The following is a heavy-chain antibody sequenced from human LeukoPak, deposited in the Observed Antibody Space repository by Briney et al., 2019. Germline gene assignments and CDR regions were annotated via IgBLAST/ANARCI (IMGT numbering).Heavy chain of an antibody. V-gene: IGHV4-61*02. CDR2: IYTSGTT. CDR1: GGSISSGGYY. Sequence: PSQTLSLTCTVSGGSISSGGYYWSWIRQPAGKGLEWIGRIYTSGTTNYNPSLKSRVTISIDRSKNQFSLKLTSVTAADPAGYYWTRDLRQNDASSWGQGALVTVSS. D-gene: IGHD2-8*01. J-gene: IGHJ4*02. CDR3: TRDLRQNDASS.